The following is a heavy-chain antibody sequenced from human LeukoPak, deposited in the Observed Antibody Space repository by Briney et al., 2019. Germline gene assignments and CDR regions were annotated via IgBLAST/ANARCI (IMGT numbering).Heavy chain of an antibody. D-gene: IGHD3-16*02. CDR3: ARVSREQDGCFDY. Sequence: SETLSLTCTVSGGSISSSSYYWGWIRQPPGKGLEWIGSIYYSGSTYYNPSLKSRVTISVDTSKNQFSLKLSSVTAADTAVYYCARVSREQDGCFDYWGQGTLVTVSS. J-gene: IGHJ4*02. CDR2: IYYSGST. V-gene: IGHV4-39*07. CDR1: GGSISSSSYY.